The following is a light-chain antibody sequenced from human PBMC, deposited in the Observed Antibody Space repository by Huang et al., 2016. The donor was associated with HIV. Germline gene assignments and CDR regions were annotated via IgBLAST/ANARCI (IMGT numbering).Light chain of an antibody. J-gene: IGKJ2*01. CDR1: QDIIKD. V-gene: IGKV1-33*01. CDR3: QQYDNVPYT. CDR2: DSS. Sequence: DIQMTQSPSSLSAFVGDRVTITCQASQDIIKDLHWYQQKPGKAPKLLIYDSSNLETGGPSRFSGSGSGTDFTLTINNLQPEDIATYYCQQYDNVPYTFGQGTKLEIK.